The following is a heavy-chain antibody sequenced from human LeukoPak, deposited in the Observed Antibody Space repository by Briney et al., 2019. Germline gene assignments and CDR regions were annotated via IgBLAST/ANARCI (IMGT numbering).Heavy chain of an antibody. Sequence: PGGSLRLSCAASGFTFSNYWMHWVRQAPGKGLVWVSRINTDGSSTSYVDSVKGRFTISRDNSKNMLYLQMNSLRAEDTAVYYCAELGITMIGGVWGKGTTVTISS. CDR3: AELGITMIGGV. CDR1: GFTFSNYW. D-gene: IGHD3-10*02. V-gene: IGHV3-74*01. CDR2: INTDGSST. J-gene: IGHJ6*04.